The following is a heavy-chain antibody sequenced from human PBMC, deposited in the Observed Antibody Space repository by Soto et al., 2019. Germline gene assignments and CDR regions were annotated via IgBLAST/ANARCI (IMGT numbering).Heavy chain of an antibody. V-gene: IGHV1-18*04. CDR3: ARPMGWFDP. D-gene: IGHD3-10*01. CDR1: GYTFTSYG. CDR2: ISAYNGDT. J-gene: IGHJ5*02. Sequence: QVQLVQSGAEVKNPGASVKVSCKASGYTFTSYGISWVRQAPGQGLEWMGWISAYNGDTKYAQKFQGRVTMASDTSSSTAYLELGSLTSDVTDVYYYARPMGWFDPWGQGTLVIVSS.